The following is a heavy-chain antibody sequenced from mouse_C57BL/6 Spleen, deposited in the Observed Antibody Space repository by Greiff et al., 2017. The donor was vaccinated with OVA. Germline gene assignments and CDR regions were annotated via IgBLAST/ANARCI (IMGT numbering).Heavy chain of an antibody. CDR3: ARSGSSYDYYAMDY. J-gene: IGHJ4*01. CDR2: IYPSDSET. Sequence: QVQLQQPGAELVRPGSSVKLSCKASGYTFTSYWMDWVKQRPGQGLEWIGTIYPSDSETHYNQKFKDKATLTVDKSSSTAYMQLSSLTSEDSAVYYCARSGSSYDYYAMDYWGQGTSVTVSS. D-gene: IGHD1-1*01. CDR1: GYTFTSYW. V-gene: IGHV1-61*01.